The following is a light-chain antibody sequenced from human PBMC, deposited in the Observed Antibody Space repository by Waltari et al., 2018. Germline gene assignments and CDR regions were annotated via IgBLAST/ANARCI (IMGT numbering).Light chain of an antibody. CDR2: WAS. J-gene: IGKJ2*01. V-gene: IGKV4-1*01. Sequence: DIVITQSPDSLAASLGGRATINCHSSQSVLFTSNSKNYLARYQQKPGQPPKLLIYWASTRASGVPDRFSGSGSGTDFTLTISSLQAEDVAVYYCQHYYTPSYTFGQGTKLEIK. CDR1: QSVLFTSNSKNY. CDR3: QHYYTPSYT.